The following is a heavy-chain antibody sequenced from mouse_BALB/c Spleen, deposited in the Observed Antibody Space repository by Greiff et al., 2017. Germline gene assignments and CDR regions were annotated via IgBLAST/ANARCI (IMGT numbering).Heavy chain of an antibody. V-gene: IGHV5-9-4*01. D-gene: IGHD2-4*01. CDR1: GFTFSSYA. J-gene: IGHJ3*01. CDR2: ISSGGSYT. CDR3: ARDDYPAWFAY. Sequence: EVKLVESGGGLVKPGGSLKLSCAASGFTFSSYAMSWVRQSPEKRLEWVAEISSGGSYTYYPDTVTGRFTISRDNAKNTLYLEMSSLRSEDTAMYYCARDDYPAWFAYWGQGTLVTVSA.